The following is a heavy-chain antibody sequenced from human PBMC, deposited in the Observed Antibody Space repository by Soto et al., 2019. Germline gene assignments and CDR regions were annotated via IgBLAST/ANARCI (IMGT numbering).Heavy chain of an antibody. CDR1: GFTFSSYG. CDR2: ISYDGSNK. Sequence: QVQLVESGGGVVQPGRSLRLSCAASGFTFSSYGMHWVRQAPGKGLEWVAVISYDGSNKYYADSVKGRFTISRDNSXNTLYLQMNSLRAEDTAVYYCATNYGSGSYGVFDIWGQGTMVTVSS. D-gene: IGHD3-10*01. V-gene: IGHV3-30*03. J-gene: IGHJ3*02. CDR3: ATNYGSGSYGVFDI.